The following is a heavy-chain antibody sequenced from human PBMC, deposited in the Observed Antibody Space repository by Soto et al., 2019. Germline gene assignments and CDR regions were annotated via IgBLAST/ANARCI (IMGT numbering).Heavy chain of an antibody. D-gene: IGHD3-9*01. V-gene: IGHV3-23*01. CDR2: LGGGGDT. CDR1: GFTFGTYS. CDR3: TKDRHPDGIWTFDF. Sequence: VVSLRLCCAAFGFTFGTYSMNWVRQAPGKGLEWVSALGGGGDTHYAESVKGRFTISRDYSKNILLLQMNSLRDEDSAIYYCTKDRHPDGIWTFDFWGQGTLVTVSP. J-gene: IGHJ4*02.